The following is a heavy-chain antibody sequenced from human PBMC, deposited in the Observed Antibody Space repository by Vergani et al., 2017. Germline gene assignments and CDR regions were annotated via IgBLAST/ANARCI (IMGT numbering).Heavy chain of an antibody. D-gene: IGHD6-13*01. CDR1: GYSFTSYW. CDR3: ARHLAAAGSALDY. CDR2: IYPGDSDT. J-gene: IGHJ4*02. Sequence: EVQLVQSGAEVKKPGESLKISCKGSGYSFTSYWIGWVRQMPGKGLEWMGIIYPGDSDTRYRPSFQGQVTISADKSISTADLQWSSLKASDTAMYYCARHLAAAGSALDYWGQGTLVTVSS. V-gene: IGHV5-51*01.